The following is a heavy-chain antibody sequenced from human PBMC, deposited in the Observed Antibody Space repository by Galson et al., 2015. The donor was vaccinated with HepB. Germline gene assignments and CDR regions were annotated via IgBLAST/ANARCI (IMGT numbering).Heavy chain of an antibody. CDR3: ARATWRDKEWPIFDS. D-gene: IGHD1-1*01. Sequence: LRLSCAASGFSLRNYAMAWVRQAPGKGLVWVSIISSGGDISSSYVDSVRGRFIVSKENSRNTACLQMSSLRVDDTAIYYCARATWRDKEWPIFDSWGQGTLVTVSS. J-gene: IGHJ4*02. V-gene: IGHV3-23*01. CDR2: ISSGGDIS. CDR1: GFSLRNYA.